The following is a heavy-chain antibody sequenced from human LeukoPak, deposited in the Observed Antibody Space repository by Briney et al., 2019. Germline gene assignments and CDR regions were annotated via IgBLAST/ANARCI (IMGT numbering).Heavy chain of an antibody. CDR2: IYPGDSDT. CDR1: GFTLTSYW. CDR3: AATTHSTAFDM. J-gene: IGHJ3*02. Sequence: GESVKISCKGSGFTLTSYWIGWVRQMPGKGLEWMGVIYPGDSDTRYSPSFQGQVTISADKSITTAYLQWSSLKASDTAMYHCAATTHSTAFDMWGQGTMVTVSS. V-gene: IGHV5-51*01. D-gene: IGHD1-14*01.